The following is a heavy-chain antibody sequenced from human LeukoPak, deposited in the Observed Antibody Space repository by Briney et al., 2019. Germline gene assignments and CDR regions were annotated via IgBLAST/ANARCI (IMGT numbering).Heavy chain of an antibody. CDR2: ISVGSNYI. J-gene: IGHJ4*02. D-gene: IGHD3-22*01. V-gene: IGHV3-21*01. CDR1: GYTFSSYS. Sequence: GGSLRLSCAASGYTFSSYSINWVRQAPGKGLEWVSSISVGSNYIYYADSVRGRFSISRDDARNSLYLQMDSLRGDDTAVYFCARLRRNSDRSGYYYYYDYWGQGTLVTVSS. CDR3: ARLRRNSDRSGYYYYYDY.